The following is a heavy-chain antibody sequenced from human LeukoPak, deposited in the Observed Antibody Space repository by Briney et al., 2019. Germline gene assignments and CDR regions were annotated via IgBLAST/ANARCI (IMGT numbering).Heavy chain of an antibody. J-gene: IGHJ4*02. CDR2: IWPYGSNE. V-gene: IGHV3-33*01. CDR3: ARELAV. CDR1: GFAFKTYS. Sequence: PGGSLRLSCEAAGFAFKTYSMHWVRQAPGKGLEWVAAIWPYGSNEYYANSVKGRFFISRDNSKNTLYLQMNSLRVDDTAVYYCARELAVWGQGTLVTVSS.